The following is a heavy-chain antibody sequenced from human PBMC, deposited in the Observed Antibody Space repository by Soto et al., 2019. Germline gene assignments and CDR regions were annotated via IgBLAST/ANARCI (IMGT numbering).Heavy chain of an antibody. CDR2: IYYSGST. V-gene: IGHV4-31*03. J-gene: IGHJ5*02. CDR3: ARGRGGNSINWFDP. CDR1: GGSISSGGYY. Sequence: PSETLSLTCTVSGGSISSGGYYWSWIRQHPGKGLEWIGYIYYSGSTYYNPSLKSRVTISVDTSKNQFSLKLSSVTAADTAVYYCARGRGGNSINWFDPWGQGTLVTVSS. D-gene: IGHD2-21*02.